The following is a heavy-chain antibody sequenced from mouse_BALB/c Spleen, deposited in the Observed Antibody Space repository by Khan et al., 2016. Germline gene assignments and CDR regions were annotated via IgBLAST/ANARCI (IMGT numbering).Heavy chain of an antibody. D-gene: IGHD1-1*01. CDR1: GFNIKDTY. Sequence: GRLQQCGAELVKPGASVKLSCTASGFNIKDTYMHWVKQRPEQGLGWIGRIDPANGNTKSAPKSQGKTTITRDTSSNPSYLQLSSLTSEDTAVYYCAIFTSGYAMDYWGQGSSVTVSS. CDR2: IDPANGNT. CDR3: AIFTSGYAMDY. V-gene: IGHV14-3*02. J-gene: IGHJ4*01.